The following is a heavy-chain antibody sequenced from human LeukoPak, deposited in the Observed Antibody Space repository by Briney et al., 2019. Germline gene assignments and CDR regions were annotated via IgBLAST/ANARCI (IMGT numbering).Heavy chain of an antibody. Sequence: SETLSLTCTVSGGSISSYYWSWIRQPPGKGLEWIGYIYYSGSTNYNPSLKSRVTLSGDTSKDQFSLKLSSVTAADAAVYYCARDPRPRGYCSSTSCFGSAFDIWGQGTMVTVSS. CDR2: IYYSGST. V-gene: IGHV4-59*01. CDR1: GGSISSYY. D-gene: IGHD2-2*01. J-gene: IGHJ3*02. CDR3: ARDPRPRGYCSSTSCFGSAFDI.